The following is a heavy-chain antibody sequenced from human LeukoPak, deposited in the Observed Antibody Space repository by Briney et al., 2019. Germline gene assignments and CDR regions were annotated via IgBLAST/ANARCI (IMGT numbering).Heavy chain of an antibody. J-gene: IGHJ4*02. Sequence: PGGSLRLSCAASGFTFRNYGMHWVRQAPGKGLEWVAVVSYDGKNTYYVDSVKGRFTVSRDNSKNTLYLQMNSLRVEDTAVYYCANLRGNNWYIKYWGQGTLVTVSS. CDR3: ANLRGNNWYIKY. D-gene: IGHD6-13*01. CDR1: GFTFRNYG. CDR2: VSYDGKNT. V-gene: IGHV3-30*18.